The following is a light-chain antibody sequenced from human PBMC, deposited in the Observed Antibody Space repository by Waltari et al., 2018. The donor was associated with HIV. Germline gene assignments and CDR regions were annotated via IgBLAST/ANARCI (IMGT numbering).Light chain of an antibody. J-gene: IGLJ2*01. CDR2: KNT. Sequence: SYELAQPLSVSVALGQTAKITCGGNNIANKYIHWYQQKPGQAPRLVIYKNTNRPSGIPERFSGSNSGNAATLTISRVQAGDEADYYCQVWDSNTGVFGGGTNLTVL. V-gene: IGLV3-9*01. CDR3: QVWDSNTGV. CDR1: NIANKY.